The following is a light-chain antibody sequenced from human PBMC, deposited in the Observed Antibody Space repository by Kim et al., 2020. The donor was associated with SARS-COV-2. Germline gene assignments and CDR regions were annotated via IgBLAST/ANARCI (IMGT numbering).Light chain of an antibody. Sequence: QKVNISCSASSSNIVNNYVSWYQQLPETAPKLLIYDNNKRPSGIPDRFSGSKSGTSATLGITGLQTGDEADYYCGTWDNSLSAGYVFGTGTKVTVL. CDR1: SSNIVNNY. CDR2: DNN. CDR3: GTWDNSLSAGYV. V-gene: IGLV1-51*01. J-gene: IGLJ1*01.